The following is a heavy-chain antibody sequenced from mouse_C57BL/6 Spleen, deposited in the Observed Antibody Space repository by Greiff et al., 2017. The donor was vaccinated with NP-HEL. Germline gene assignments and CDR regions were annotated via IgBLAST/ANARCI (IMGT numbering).Heavy chain of an antibody. J-gene: IGHJ2*01. CDR3: ARSGSNSYYFDY. CDR1: GYAFSSYW. Sequence: VQLQQSGAELVKPGASVKISCKASGYAFSSYWMNWVKQRPGKGLEWIGQIYPGDGDTNYNGKFKGKATLTADKSSSTAYMQLSSLTSEDSAVYFCARSGSNSYYFDYWGKGTTLTVSS. D-gene: IGHD2-5*01. V-gene: IGHV1-80*01. CDR2: IYPGDGDT.